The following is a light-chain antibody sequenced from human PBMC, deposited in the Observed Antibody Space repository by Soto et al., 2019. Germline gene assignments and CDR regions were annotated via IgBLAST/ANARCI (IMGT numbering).Light chain of an antibody. CDR2: GAS. CDR3: QQYNNWPLLT. V-gene: IGKV3-15*01. Sequence: EIVMTQSPATLSVSPGERATLSCRASQSVSSNLAWYQQKPGQAPRLLTYGASTRATGIPARFSGSGSGTEFTLTISSLQSEDFAVYYCQQYNNWPLLTFGGGTKAEIK. CDR1: QSVSSN. J-gene: IGKJ4*01.